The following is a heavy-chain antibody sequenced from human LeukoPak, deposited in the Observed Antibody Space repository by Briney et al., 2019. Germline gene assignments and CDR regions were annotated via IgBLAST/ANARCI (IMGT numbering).Heavy chain of an antibody. V-gene: IGHV3-48*04. CDR3: ASSPPKYSSSWPTENDY. J-gene: IGHJ4*02. CDR2: ISSSSSTI. CDR1: GFTFSSYS. Sequence: GGSLRLSCAASGFTFSSYSMNWVRQAPGKGLEWVSYISSSSSTIYYADSVKGRFTISRDNAKNSLYLQMSSLRAEDTAVYYCASSPPKYSSSWPTENDYWGQGTLVTVSS. D-gene: IGHD6-13*01.